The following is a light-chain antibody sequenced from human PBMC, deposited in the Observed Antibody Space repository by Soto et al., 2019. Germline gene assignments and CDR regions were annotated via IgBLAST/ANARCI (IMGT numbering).Light chain of an antibody. CDR2: ASA. CDR1: PGISND. CDR3: LQDYTCPRT. V-gene: IGKV1-6*01. Sequence: MQMTQSPSSLPASVADRVTITSPASPGISNDIGWYQQKPGRAPKLRIYASASSQSGVPPRFSGTGSGTDFTLTISSLQPEDFATYYCLQDYTCPRTFGQGTKVESK. J-gene: IGKJ1*01.